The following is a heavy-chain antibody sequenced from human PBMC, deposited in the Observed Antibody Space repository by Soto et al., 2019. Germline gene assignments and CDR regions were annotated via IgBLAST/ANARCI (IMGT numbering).Heavy chain of an antibody. V-gene: IGHV3-23*01. CDR1: GFSFSTSS. D-gene: IGHD5-18*01. CDR3: AKGGYTFAYE. Sequence: GGSLRLSCAASGFSFSTSSMARVRQPPGKGLEWVSAISPSASDTLYADSVKGRFTISRDNSQNTLFLQMTSLRADDTAVYYCAKGGYTFAYEWGQGALVTVSS. J-gene: IGHJ4*02. CDR2: ISPSASDT.